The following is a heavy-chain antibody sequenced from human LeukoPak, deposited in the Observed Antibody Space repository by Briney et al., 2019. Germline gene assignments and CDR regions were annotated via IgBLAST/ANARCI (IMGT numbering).Heavy chain of an antibody. CDR2: IYYSGST. Sequence: SETLSLTCTVSGGSISSGGYYWSWIRQHPGKGLEWIGYIYYSGSTYYNPSLKSRVTISVDTSKNQFSLKLSSVTAADTAVYYCARSLEEYYDFWSDLKYYFDYWGQGTLVTVSS. CDR3: ARSLEEYYDFWSDLKYYFDY. CDR1: GGSISSGGYY. V-gene: IGHV4-31*03. D-gene: IGHD3-3*01. J-gene: IGHJ4*02.